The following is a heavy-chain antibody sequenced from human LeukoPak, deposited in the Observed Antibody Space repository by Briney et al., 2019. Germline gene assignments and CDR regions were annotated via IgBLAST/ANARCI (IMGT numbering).Heavy chain of an antibody. CDR1: EFTFSNYA. J-gene: IGHJ3*01. D-gene: IGHD6-13*01. CDR3: AKGDLSAAAPRAFDF. Sequence: PGGSLRLSCAASEFTFSNYAMSWVRPAPGKGLDWVSAITGSGGGTYYADSVKGRFTISRDNSKNPLYLQMNSLRAEDTAIYYCAKGDLSAAAPRAFDFWGQGTMVTVSS. CDR2: ITGSGGGT. V-gene: IGHV3-23*01.